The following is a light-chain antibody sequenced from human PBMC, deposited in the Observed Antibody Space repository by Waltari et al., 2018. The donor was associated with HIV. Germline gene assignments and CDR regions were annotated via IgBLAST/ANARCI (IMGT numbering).Light chain of an antibody. CDR3: QQYNNWPRT. V-gene: IGKV3-15*01. J-gene: IGKJ4*02. CDR2: GAS. Sequence: EIVMTQSPVTLSVSPGERGTLSCRASQSINNTLAWYQHKPGQAPRLLIYGASTRATGIPARFSGSGSGTDFSLNISTLQSEDFAVYDCQQYNNWPRTFGRGTKVEIK. CDR1: QSINNT.